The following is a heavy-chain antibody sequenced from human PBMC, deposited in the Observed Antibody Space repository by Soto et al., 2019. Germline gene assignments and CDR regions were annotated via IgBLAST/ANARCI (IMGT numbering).Heavy chain of an antibody. V-gene: IGHV4-39*01. CDR3: ARHPSDFWFDP. CDR1: VGTISSSSYY. J-gene: IGHJ5*02. Sequence: PSETLSLTCTVSVGTISSSSYYWGWIRQPPGKGLEWIGSIYYSGFTYYNPSLKSRVTIPVDTSKNQFSLRLSSVTAADTAVYYCARHPSDFWFDPWGQGTLVTVSS. CDR2: IYYSGFT. D-gene: IGHD2-21*02.